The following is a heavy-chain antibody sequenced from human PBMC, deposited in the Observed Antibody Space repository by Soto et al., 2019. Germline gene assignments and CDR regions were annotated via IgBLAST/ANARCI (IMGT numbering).Heavy chain of an antibody. J-gene: IGHJ4*02. CDR3: ARTRYRIAAAGPKRSFDY. V-gene: IGHV3-30-3*01. CDR2: ISYDGNNK. Sequence: PGGSLRLSCAASGFTFSTYSMHWVRQAPGKGLEWVALISYDGNNKYYADSVKGRFTISRDNSKNTLYLQMNSLRSEDTAVYYCARTRYRIAAAGPKRSFDYWGQGTLVTVSS. CDR1: GFTFSTYS. D-gene: IGHD6-13*01.